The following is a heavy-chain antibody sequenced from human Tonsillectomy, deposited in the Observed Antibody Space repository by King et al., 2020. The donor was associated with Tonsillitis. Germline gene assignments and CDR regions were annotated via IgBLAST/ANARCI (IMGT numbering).Heavy chain of an antibody. D-gene: IGHD5-18*01. CDR1: GGSISSNNYY. CDR3: ARHLGDRYSYGAGGGWYFDL. V-gene: IGHV4-39*01. J-gene: IGHJ2*01. CDR2: IYYSGNT. Sequence: QLQESGPGLVKPSGTLSLTCTVSGGSISSNNYYWGWIRQPPGKGLEWIGSIYYSGNTYYNPSLKSRLTISADTSKNQVSLKLSSLTAADTAGYYCARHLGDRYSYGAGGGWYFDLWGRGTLVTVSS.